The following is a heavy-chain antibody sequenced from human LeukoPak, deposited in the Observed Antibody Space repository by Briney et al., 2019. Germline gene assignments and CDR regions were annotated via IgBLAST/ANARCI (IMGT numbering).Heavy chain of an antibody. Sequence: GASVKVSCKASGYTFASYYMHWVRQAPGQGLEWMGIINPSGGSTSYAQKFQGRVSMTRDTSTSTAYMELRSLRSDDTAVYYCARSPLIVVVPAAMRDYYYGMDVWGQGTTVTVSS. D-gene: IGHD2-2*01. CDR1: GYTFASYY. CDR3: ARSPLIVVVPAAMRDYYYGMDV. J-gene: IGHJ6*02. V-gene: IGHV1-46*01. CDR2: INPSGGST.